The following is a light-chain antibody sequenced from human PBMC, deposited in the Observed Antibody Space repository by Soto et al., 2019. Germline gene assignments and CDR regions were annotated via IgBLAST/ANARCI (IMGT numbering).Light chain of an antibody. CDR2: DAY. Sequence: EIVLTQSPATLSLSPGERATLSCRASQSVSSYLVWYQQKPGQVPRLLIYDAYNRATGIPARFGGSGSGTDFTLTISSLETEDSAVYYCQPRSDWPSTLGGGTKVEIK. V-gene: IGKV3-11*01. J-gene: IGKJ4*01. CDR1: QSVSSY. CDR3: QPRSDWPST.